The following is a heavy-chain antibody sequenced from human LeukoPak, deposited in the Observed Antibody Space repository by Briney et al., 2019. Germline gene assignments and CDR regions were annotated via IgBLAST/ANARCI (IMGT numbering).Heavy chain of an antibody. J-gene: IGHJ3*02. CDR3: ARGPRSSWLNAFDI. CDR2: TYYRSKWYN. CDR1: GDSFSSNSAA. Sequence: SQTLSLTCAVSGDSFSSNSAAWNWIRQSPSRGLEWLVRTYYRSKWYNDYAVSVKSRITINPDTSKNQFSLQLKSVTPEDTAVYYCARGPRSSWLNAFDIWGQGTMVTVSS. D-gene: IGHD6-13*01. V-gene: IGHV6-1*01.